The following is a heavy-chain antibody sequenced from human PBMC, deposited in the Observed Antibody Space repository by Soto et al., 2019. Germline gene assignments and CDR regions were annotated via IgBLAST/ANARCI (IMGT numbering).Heavy chain of an antibody. V-gene: IGHV1-18*01. J-gene: IGHJ5*02. Sequence: HLVQSGPEVKKPGASITVSCKTSGDTFTNFGLSWVGQAPGQGFEWMGWIATFNSNRNYAQKFQGSLTLTTDTSTSTAYMELKSLRYDDTAVYYCATVLRGVVNWFDPWRQGTLVTVSS. CDR3: ATVLRGVVNWFDP. D-gene: IGHD3-10*01. CDR2: IATFNSNR. CDR1: GDTFTNFG.